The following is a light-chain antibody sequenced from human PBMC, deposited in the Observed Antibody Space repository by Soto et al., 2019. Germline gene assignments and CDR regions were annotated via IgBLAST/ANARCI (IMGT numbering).Light chain of an antibody. V-gene: IGLV2-14*01. CDR1: NSEVGGYRF. Sequence: SVLTQASAVSGSPGQSSTISCTGTNSEVGGYRFVSWYQHHPGEAPKLIIYEVSNRPSGVSSRFSCSKSGNTASLTISGLQAEDESLYYCSSKSSGSTPMLFGGGTQVTV. CDR3: SSKSSGSTPML. J-gene: IGLJ3*02. CDR2: EVS.